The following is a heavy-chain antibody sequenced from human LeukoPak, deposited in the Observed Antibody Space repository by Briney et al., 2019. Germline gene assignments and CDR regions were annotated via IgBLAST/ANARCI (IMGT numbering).Heavy chain of an antibody. D-gene: IGHD3-10*01. Sequence: GRSLRLSCAASGFTFSSYWMHWVRQAPGKGLVWVSRINTDGSSTSYADSVKGRFTISRDNAKNTLYLQMNSLRAEDTAVYYCARAWGGRWYFDYWGQGTLVTVSS. CDR3: ARAWGGRWYFDY. CDR1: GFTFSSYW. J-gene: IGHJ4*02. CDR2: INTDGSST. V-gene: IGHV3-74*01.